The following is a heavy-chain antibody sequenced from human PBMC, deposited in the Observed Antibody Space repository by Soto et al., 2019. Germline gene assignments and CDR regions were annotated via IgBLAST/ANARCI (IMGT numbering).Heavy chain of an antibody. CDR2: FSSSSSYI. Sequence: EVQLVESGGGLVKPGGSLRLSCAASGFTFSSYSMNWVRQAPGKGLEWVSSFSSSSSYIYYADSVKGRFTISRDNAKNSLYLQMNSLRAEDTAVYYCAREGVQHGSGPYYYYGMDVWGQGTTVTVSS. CDR1: GFTFSSYS. CDR3: AREGVQHGSGPYYYYGMDV. V-gene: IGHV3-21*01. D-gene: IGHD3-10*01. J-gene: IGHJ6*02.